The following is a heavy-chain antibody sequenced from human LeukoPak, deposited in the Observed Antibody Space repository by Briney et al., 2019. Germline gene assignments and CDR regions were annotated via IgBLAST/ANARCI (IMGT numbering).Heavy chain of an antibody. CDR1: GASFSGYY. Sequence: SETLSLTCAVYGASFSGYYWSWIRQPPGKGLEWIGEINHSRSTNYNPSLKSRVTISVDTSKNQFSLKLSSVTAADTAVYYCAKGYCRGNSCYDDRGAFDYWGQGTLVTVSS. CDR3: AKGYCRGNSCYDDRGAFDY. J-gene: IGHJ4*02. V-gene: IGHV4-34*01. CDR2: INHSRST. D-gene: IGHD2-2*01.